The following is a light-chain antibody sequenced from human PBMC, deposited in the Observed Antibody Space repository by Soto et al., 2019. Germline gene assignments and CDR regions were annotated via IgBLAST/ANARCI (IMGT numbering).Light chain of an antibody. CDR3: SSYTSSSTL. Sequence: QSALTQPPSASGSPGQSVAISCTGTSSDVGGQNYVSWYQQHPGKAPKLIIYAVTERPSGVPDRFSGSKSGNTASLTISGLQAEDEADYYCSSYTSSSTLFGTGTKVTVL. J-gene: IGLJ1*01. CDR2: AVT. CDR1: SSDVGGQNY. V-gene: IGLV2-8*01.